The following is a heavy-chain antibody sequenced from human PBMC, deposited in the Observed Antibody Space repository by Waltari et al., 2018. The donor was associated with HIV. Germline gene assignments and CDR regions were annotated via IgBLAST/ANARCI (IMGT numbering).Heavy chain of an antibody. J-gene: IGHJ6*02. CDR2: ISAYNG. Sequence: QVQLVQSGAEVKKPGASVKVSCKASGYTFTSYGISWVRQAPGQGLEWMGWISAYNGNTDTSTSTAYMELRSLRSDDTAVYYCATLPQQPRDYYYGMDVWGQGTTVTVSS. D-gene: IGHD6-13*01. CDR3: ATLPQQPRDYYYGMDV. V-gene: IGHV1-18*01. CDR1: GYTFTSYG.